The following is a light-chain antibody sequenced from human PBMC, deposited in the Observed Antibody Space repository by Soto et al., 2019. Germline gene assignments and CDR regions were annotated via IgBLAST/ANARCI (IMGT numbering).Light chain of an antibody. V-gene: IGKV1-9*01. Sequence: DIQMTQSPSSLSASVGDRVTISCRASQGIGTYLAWYQQKPGKAPKLLIYAAFTLHSGVPARFSGSRSGTEFTLTISSLRPDDFATYYCQQYNDYSAWTFGQGTKVDIK. J-gene: IGKJ1*01. CDR2: AAF. CDR1: QGIGTY. CDR3: QQYNDYSAWT.